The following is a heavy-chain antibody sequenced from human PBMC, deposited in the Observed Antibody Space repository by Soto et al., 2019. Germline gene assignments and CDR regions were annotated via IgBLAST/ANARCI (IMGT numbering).Heavy chain of an antibody. Sequence: GGSLRLSCAASDFDFSSYGIHWVRQAPGKGLEWVAASSYDGRETFYADSAKGRFTVSKEMSRNTAFLQMNALRHEDTAVYFCARDSGWPILNFDNWGQGTPVTVSS. CDR2: SSYDGRET. D-gene: IGHD3-10*01. CDR3: ARDSGWPILNFDN. J-gene: IGHJ4*02. CDR1: DFDFSSYG. V-gene: IGHV3-30*03.